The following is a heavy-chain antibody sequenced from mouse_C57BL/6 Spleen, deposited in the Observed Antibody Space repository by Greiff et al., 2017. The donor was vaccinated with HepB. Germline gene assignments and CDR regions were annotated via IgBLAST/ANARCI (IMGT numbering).Heavy chain of an antibody. D-gene: IGHD1-1*01. CDR3: ARDDYYGSRGAMDY. CDR1: GYTFTSYW. J-gene: IGHJ4*01. V-gene: IGHV1-59*01. CDR2: IDPSDSYT. Sequence: QVQLQQPGAELVRPGTSVKLSCKASGYTFTSYWMHWVKQRPGQGLEWIGVIDPSDSYTNYNQKFKGKATLTVDTSSSTAYMQLSSLTSEDSAVYYCARDDYYGSRGAMDYWGQGTSVTVSS.